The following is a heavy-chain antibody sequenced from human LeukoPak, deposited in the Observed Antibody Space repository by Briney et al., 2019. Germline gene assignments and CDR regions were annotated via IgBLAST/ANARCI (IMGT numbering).Heavy chain of an antibody. CDR3: ARDRASIVVVAATLYNWFDP. J-gene: IGHJ5*02. D-gene: IGHD2-15*01. Sequence: PGGSLRLSCAASGFTFSNYAMSWVRQAPGKALEWVSAITSGGGTTYYAGSVKGRFTISRDNSKNTLYLQMNSLRAEDTAVYYCARDRASIVVVAATLYNWFDPWGQGTLVTVSS. V-gene: IGHV3-23*01. CDR2: ITSGGGTT. CDR1: GFTFSNYA.